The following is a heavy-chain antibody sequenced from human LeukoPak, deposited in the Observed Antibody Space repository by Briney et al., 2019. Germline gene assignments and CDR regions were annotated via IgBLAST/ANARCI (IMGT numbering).Heavy chain of an antibody. CDR2: ISYDGSNK. D-gene: IGHD3-16*01. V-gene: IGHV3-30-3*01. CDR1: GFTFSSYA. Sequence: GRSLRLSCAASGFTFSSYAMHWVRQAPGKGLEWVAVISYDGSNKYYADSVKGRFTISRDNSKNTLYLQMNSLRAEDTAVYYCAIYTGGDDAFGIWGQGTMVTVSS. CDR3: AIYTGGDDAFGI. J-gene: IGHJ3*02.